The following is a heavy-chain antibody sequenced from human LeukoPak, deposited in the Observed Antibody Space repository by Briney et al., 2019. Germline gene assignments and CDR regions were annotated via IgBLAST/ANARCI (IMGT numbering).Heavy chain of an antibody. D-gene: IGHD1-26*01. J-gene: IGHJ4*02. CDR3: AKVAGSGSYYGEYYFDY. Sequence: GGSLRLSCAASGFTFSSYGMHWVRQAPGKGLEWVAVISYDGSNKYYADSVKGRFTISRDNSKSTLYLQMNSLRAEDTAVYYCAKVAGSGSYYGEYYFDYWGQGTLVTVSS. CDR2: ISYDGSNK. V-gene: IGHV3-30*18. CDR1: GFTFSSYG.